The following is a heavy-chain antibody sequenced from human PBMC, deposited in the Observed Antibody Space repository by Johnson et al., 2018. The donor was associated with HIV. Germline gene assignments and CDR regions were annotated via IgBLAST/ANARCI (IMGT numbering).Heavy chain of an antibody. D-gene: IGHD1-26*01. CDR3: AKGALEWELLAGDAFDI. Sequence: VQLVESGGVVVQPGGSLRLSCAASGFTFDDYTMHWVRQAPGKGLEWVSHISWDGGSTYYADSVQGRFTISRDNSKNSLYLQMNSLRTEDTALYYCAKGALEWELLAGDAFDIWGQGAMVTVSS. V-gene: IGHV3-43*01. J-gene: IGHJ3*02. CDR1: GFTFDDYT. CDR2: ISWDGGST.